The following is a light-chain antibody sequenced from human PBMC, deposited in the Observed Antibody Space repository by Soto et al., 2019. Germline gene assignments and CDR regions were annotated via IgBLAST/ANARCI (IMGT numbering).Light chain of an antibody. J-gene: IGLJ2*01. Sequence: QSALTQPASVSESPGQSITISCTGTSSDVGGYIYVSWYQQHPGRAPKLMIYDVSNRPSGVSNRFSGSRSGNTASLTISGLQAEDEADYYCSSYTSSSTVVFGGGTKVTVL. V-gene: IGLV2-14*01. CDR3: SSYTSSSTVV. CDR1: SSDVGGYIY. CDR2: DVS.